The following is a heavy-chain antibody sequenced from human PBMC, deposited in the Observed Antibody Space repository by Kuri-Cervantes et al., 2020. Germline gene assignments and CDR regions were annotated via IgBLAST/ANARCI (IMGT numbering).Heavy chain of an antibody. D-gene: IGHD5-24*01. Sequence: SVKVSCKASGGTFSSYAISWVRQAPGQGLEWMGGIIPIFGTANYAQKFQGRVTITTDESTSTAYMELSSLRSEDTAVYYCARDSRGDGHNWGWFDYWGQGTLVTVSS. CDR2: IIPIFGTA. J-gene: IGHJ4*02. CDR1: GGTFSSYA. CDR3: ARDSRGDGHNWGWFDY. V-gene: IGHV1-69*05.